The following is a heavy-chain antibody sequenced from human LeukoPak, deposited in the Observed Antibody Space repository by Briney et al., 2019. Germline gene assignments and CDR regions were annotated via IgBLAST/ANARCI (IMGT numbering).Heavy chain of an antibody. Sequence: ASVKVSCKASGGTFSSYAISWVRQAPGQGLEWMGRIIPILGIANYAQKFQGRVTITADKSTSTAYMELSSLRSEDTAVYYCARDLPPTYCGGDCYFRLSMDVWGQGTTVTVSS. V-gene: IGHV1-69*04. CDR3: ARDLPPTYCGGDCYFRLSMDV. CDR2: IIPILGIA. CDR1: GGTFSSYA. J-gene: IGHJ6*02. D-gene: IGHD2-21*02.